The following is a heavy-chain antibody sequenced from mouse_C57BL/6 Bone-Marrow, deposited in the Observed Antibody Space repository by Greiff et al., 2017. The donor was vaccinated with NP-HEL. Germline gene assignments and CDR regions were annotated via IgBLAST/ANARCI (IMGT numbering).Heavy chain of an antibody. D-gene: IGHD2-5*01. J-gene: IGHJ3*01. Sequence: EVQGVESGTVLARPGASVKMSCKTSGYTFTSYWMHWVKQRPGQGLEWIGAIYPGNSDTSYNQKFKGKAKLTAVTSASTAYMELSSLTNEDSAVYYCTGAYYSNYWFAYWGQGTLVTVSA. CDR2: IYPGNSDT. CDR3: TGAYYSNYWFAY. CDR1: GYTFTSYW. V-gene: IGHV1-5*01.